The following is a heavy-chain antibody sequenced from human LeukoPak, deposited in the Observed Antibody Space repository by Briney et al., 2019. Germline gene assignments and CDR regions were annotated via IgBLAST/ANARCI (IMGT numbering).Heavy chain of an antibody. CDR1: GGSISSSNW. V-gene: IGHV4-4*02. D-gene: IGHD2-21*02. J-gene: IGHJ6*04. CDR2: IYHSGST. Sequence: SETLSLTCAVSGGSISSSNWWSWVCQPPGKGLEWIGEIYHSGSTNYNPSLKSRVTISVDKSKNQFSLKLSSVTAADTAVYYCARDKGDPDNYYYYGMDVWGKGTTVTVSS. CDR3: ARDKGDPDNYYYYGMDV.